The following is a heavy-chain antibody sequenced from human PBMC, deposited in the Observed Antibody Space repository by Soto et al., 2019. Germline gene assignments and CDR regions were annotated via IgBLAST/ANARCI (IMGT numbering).Heavy chain of an antibody. CDR1: GFTFSSYA. V-gene: IGHV3-21*01. CDR3: ARARGGPNWFDS. D-gene: IGHD3-10*01. CDR2: ISGSSTYI. J-gene: IGHJ5*01. Sequence: EVQLVESGGGLVKPGGPLRLSCAASGFTFSSYAMNWVRQAPGKGLEWVSSISGSSTYIYYADSVKGRFTISRDNAKNSLYLQMISLRAEDTAVYYWARARGGPNWFDSWGQGTLVTVSS.